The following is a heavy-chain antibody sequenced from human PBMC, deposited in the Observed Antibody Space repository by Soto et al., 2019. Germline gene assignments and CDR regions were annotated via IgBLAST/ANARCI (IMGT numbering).Heavy chain of an antibody. J-gene: IGHJ4*02. CDR2: IWYDGSNK. CDR1: GFTFSSYG. V-gene: IGHV3-33*01. Sequence: QVQLVEAGGGVVQPGRSLRLSCAASGFTFSSYGMHLVRQSPGKGLEWVAVIWYDGSNKYYADSVKGRFTISRDNSKNTLYLQMNSLRAEDTAVYDCARAHCSSTSCYADYWGQGTLVTVSS. D-gene: IGHD2-2*01. CDR3: ARAHCSSTSCYADY.